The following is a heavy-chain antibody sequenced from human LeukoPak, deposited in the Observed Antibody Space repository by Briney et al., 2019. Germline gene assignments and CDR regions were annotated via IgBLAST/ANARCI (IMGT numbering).Heavy chain of an antibody. CDR1: GFTFSSYA. Sequence: GRSLRLSCAASGFTFSSYAMHWVRQAPGKGLEWVAVISYDGSNKYYADSVKGRFTISRDNSKNTLYLQMNSLRAEDTAVYYCANSRIAVAGTPPGYWGQGTLVTVCS. CDR3: ANSRIAVAGTPPGY. J-gene: IGHJ4*02. V-gene: IGHV3-30-3*01. CDR2: ISYDGSNK. D-gene: IGHD6-19*01.